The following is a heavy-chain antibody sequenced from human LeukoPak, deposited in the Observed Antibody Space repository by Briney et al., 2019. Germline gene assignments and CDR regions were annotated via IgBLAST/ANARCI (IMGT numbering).Heavy chain of an antibody. Sequence: TGGSVRLFCGASGFPFPSYGMHWVRQAPAKGREWVGMIWYDGSPKKTADSVEALFSISRDTSKNTLYLQMNSLRADDTAVYYCARGIPIPATHPIDYWGQGSLVTVSS. V-gene: IGHV3-33*03. CDR3: ARGIPIPATHPIDY. CDR1: GFPFPSYG. CDR2: IWYDGSPK. D-gene: IGHD2-21*01. J-gene: IGHJ4*02.